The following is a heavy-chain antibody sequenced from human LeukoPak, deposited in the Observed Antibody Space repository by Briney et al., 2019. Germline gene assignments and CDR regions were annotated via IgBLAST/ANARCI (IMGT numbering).Heavy chain of an antibody. CDR1: GGSIDSYY. D-gene: IGHD3-10*01. CDR2: IYYSGST. V-gene: IGHV4-59*01. CDR3: ARESFGSGRNNWFDP. J-gene: IGHJ5*02. Sequence: SETLSLTCTVSGGSIDSYYWSWIRQPPGKGLEWIGFIYYSGSTKYNPPLKSRVTISMDRSTNQFSLKLTSVTAADTAVYYCARESFGSGRNNWFDPWGQGTLVTVSS.